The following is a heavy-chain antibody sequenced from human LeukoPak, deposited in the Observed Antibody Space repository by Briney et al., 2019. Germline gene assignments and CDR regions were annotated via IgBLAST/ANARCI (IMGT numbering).Heavy chain of an antibody. CDR3: ARFPLGDDVLPGAGDAGFDP. J-gene: IGHJ5*02. CDR2: IIWNDGIT. V-gene: IGHV3-20*04. D-gene: IGHD2-21*01. CDR1: GFTLYDDS. Sequence: PVGSPRLSCAASGFTLYDDSTSWVPQPPRNAQQYRSSIIWNDGITGYAHFVKGRFTISRDNAKNSLYLHMNSLRAEDTALYYCARFPLGDDVLPGAGDAGFDPWGQATLVTVSS.